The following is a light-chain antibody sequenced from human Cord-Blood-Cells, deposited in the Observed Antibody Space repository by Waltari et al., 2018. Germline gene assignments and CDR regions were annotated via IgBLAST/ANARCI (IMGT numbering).Light chain of an antibody. J-gene: IGKJ5*01. CDR3: QQYGSSIT. V-gene: IGKV3-20*01. CDR1: QSVSSSY. CDR2: GAS. Sequence: EIVLTHSPGTLPLSPGESAPLSCRASQSVSSSYLAWYKQTPGQAPRLLIYGASSRATGIPDRFSGSGSGTDFTLTISRLEPEDFAVYCCQQYGSSITFGQGTRLEIK.